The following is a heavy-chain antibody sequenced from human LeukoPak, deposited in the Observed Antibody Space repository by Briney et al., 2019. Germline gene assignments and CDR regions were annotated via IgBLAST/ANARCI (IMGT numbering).Heavy chain of an antibody. CDR3: AKDLLRGSYSYGIDF. CDR1: GFSFSTYG. V-gene: IGHV3-30*02. Sequence: GGSLRLPCAASGFSFSTYGMHWVRQAPGKGLEWVAFIRYDGSNKYYADSVRGRFTISRDNSKNTLYLQMSSLRAEDTAVYYCAKDLLRGSYSYGIDFWGQGTLVTVSS. CDR2: IRYDGSNK. J-gene: IGHJ4*02. D-gene: IGHD5-18*01.